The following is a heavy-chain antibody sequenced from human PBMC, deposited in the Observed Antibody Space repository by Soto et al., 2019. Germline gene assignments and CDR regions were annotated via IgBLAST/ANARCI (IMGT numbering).Heavy chain of an antibody. J-gene: IGHJ6*02. V-gene: IGHV4-31*03. CDR2: IYYSGST. CDR1: GGSISSGGYY. CDR3: ARGYRGWYYGMDV. D-gene: IGHD5-18*01. Sequence: LSLTCTVSGGSISSGGYYWSWIRQHPGKGLEWIGYIYYSGSTYYNPSLKSRVTISVDTSKNQFSLKLSSVTAADTAVYYCARGYRGWYYGMDVWGQGTTVTVSS.